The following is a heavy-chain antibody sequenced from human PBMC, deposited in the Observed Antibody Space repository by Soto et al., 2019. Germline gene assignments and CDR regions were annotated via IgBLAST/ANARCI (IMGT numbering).Heavy chain of an antibody. CDR2: INHSGST. Sequence: SETLSLTCAVYGGSFSSYYWSWIRQPPGKGLEWIGEINHSGSTNYNPSLKSRVTISVDTSKNQFSLKLSSVTAADTAVYYCARGERLRSGSSYGIWGQGTMVPVSS. V-gene: IGHV4-34*01. CDR3: ARGERLRSGSSYGI. CDR1: GGSFSSYY. J-gene: IGHJ3*02. D-gene: IGHD3-3*01.